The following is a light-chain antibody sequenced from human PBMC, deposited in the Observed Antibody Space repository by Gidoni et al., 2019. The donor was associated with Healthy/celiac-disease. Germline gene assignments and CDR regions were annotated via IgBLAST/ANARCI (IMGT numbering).Light chain of an antibody. V-gene: IGKV3-20*01. CDR1: RSVSSSY. Sequence: EIGLTQSPGTLSLSPGERATLSCRASRSVSSSYVAWYQQKPGQAPRLLIYGASSRATGLHDRFRGSGSGTDFPLTISRLEPEDFAVYYCQQYGSSPLTFGPGTKVDIK. CDR2: GAS. J-gene: IGKJ3*01. CDR3: QQYGSSPLT.